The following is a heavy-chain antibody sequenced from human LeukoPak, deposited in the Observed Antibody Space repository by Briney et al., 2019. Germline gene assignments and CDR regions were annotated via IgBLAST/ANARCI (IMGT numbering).Heavy chain of an antibody. CDR1: GGTFRNYA. CDR2: SDPEDGEI. CDR3: ATVQW. D-gene: IGHD6-19*01. J-gene: IGHJ4*02. Sequence: GASVKVSCKASGGTFRNYAISWVRRAPGKGLEWMGGSDPEDGEIIYAQKFQGRVTMTEDTSTDTAYMELSSLRSEDTAVYYCATVQWWGQGTLVTVSS. V-gene: IGHV1-24*01.